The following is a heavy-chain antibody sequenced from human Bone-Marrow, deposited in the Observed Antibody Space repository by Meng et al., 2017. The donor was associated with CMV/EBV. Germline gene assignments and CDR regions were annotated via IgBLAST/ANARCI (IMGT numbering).Heavy chain of an antibody. V-gene: IGHV4-39*01. Sequence: SETLSLTCTVSGGSISRNHYYWGWIRQPPGKGLEWIGSIYSSGSSYYNPSLKSRVTISVDTSKNQFSLTLNSVTAADTAVYHWARQWLDSHDFDDWGQGTLVTVSS. D-gene: IGHD6-19*01. CDR3: ARQWLDSHDFDD. CDR1: GGSISRNHYY. CDR2: IYSSGSS. J-gene: IGHJ4*02.